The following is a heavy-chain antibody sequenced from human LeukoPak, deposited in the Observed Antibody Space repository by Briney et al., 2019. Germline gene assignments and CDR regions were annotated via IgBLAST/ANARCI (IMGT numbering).Heavy chain of an antibody. CDR2: IYTSGST. V-gene: IGHV4-4*07. Sequence: SETLSLTCTVSGGSISRYYWSWIRQPAGKGLKWIGRIYTSGSTNYNPSLKSRVSMSVDTSKNQFSLKLSSVTAEDTAIYYCARDSDSYGPDFDYWGQGTLVTVSS. CDR1: GGSISRYY. D-gene: IGHD5-18*01. CDR3: ARDSDSYGPDFDY. J-gene: IGHJ4*02.